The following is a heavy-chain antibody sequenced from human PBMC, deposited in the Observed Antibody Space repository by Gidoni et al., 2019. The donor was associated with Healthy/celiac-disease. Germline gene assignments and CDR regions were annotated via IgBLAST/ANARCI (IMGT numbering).Heavy chain of an antibody. D-gene: IGHD3-22*01. V-gene: IGHV3-23*01. CDR2: ISGSGGST. Sequence: VQLLESGGGLVQPGGSLRLSCAASGFTFSSYAMSWVRQAPGKGLEWVSAISGSGGSTYYADSVKGRFNISRDNSKNTLYLQMNSLRAEDTAVYYCAKVRHYDSSGYSHWGQGTLVTVSS. CDR1: GFTFSSYA. J-gene: IGHJ4*02. CDR3: AKVRHYDSSGYSH.